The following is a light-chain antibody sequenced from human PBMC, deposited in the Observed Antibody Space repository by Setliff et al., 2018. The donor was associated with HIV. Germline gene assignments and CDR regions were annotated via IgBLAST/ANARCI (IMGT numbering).Light chain of an antibody. CDR3: SSYAGSYTFV. CDR1: SSDVGGYNS. Sequence: QSALTQPASVSGSPGQSITISCTGPSSDVGGYNSVSWYQQHPGKVPKLMIYDVSKRPSVVPNRFSGSKSGNTASLTISGLQAEDEAYYCSSYAGSYTFVFGTGTKVTVL. V-gene: IGLV2-11*01. J-gene: IGLJ1*01. CDR2: DVS.